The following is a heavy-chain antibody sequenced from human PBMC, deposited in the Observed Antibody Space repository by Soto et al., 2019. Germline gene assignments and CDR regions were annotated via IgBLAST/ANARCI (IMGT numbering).Heavy chain of an antibody. CDR2: INNEGSHT. Sequence: EVQLVESGGGLVQPGGSLRLSCAASGFTFSTYWMHWVRQVPGKGLVWVSRINNEGSHTDYADSVKGRFTISRDNVKNTRYLEMNSLRAEDTAVYFFVRDGHCITSSCYGNWFDPWGQGTLVTVSS. CDR1: GFTFSTYW. J-gene: IGHJ5*02. V-gene: IGHV3-74*01. CDR3: VRDGHCITSSCYGNWFDP. D-gene: IGHD2-2*01.